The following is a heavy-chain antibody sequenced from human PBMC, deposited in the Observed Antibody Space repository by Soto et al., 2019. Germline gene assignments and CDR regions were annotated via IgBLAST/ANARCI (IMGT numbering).Heavy chain of an antibody. D-gene: IGHD3-3*01. CDR1: GGSFSGYY. J-gene: IGHJ4*02. Sequence: QVQLQQWGAGLLKPSETLSLTCAVYGGSFSGYYWSWIRQPPGKGLEWIGEINHSGSTNYNPSLKSRVTISVDTSKNQFSLQLSSVTAAATAVYYCARGLLQVIWSGQYFDYWGQGTLVNVSS. CDR3: ARGLLQVIWSGQYFDY. V-gene: IGHV4-34*01. CDR2: INHSGST.